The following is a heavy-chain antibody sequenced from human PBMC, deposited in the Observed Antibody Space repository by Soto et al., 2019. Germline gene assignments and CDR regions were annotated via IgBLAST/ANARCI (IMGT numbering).Heavy chain of an antibody. J-gene: IGHJ6*02. CDR2: ISGSGGST. CDR1: GFTFSRYA. Sequence: PGGSLRLSCAASGFTFSRYAMSWVRQAPGKGLEWVSAISGSGGSTYYADSVNGRFTISRDNSKNTLYLQMNSLRAEDTAVYYCANPQPRHYYGMDVWGQGTTVTVSS. V-gene: IGHV3-23*01. CDR3: ANPQPRHYYGMDV.